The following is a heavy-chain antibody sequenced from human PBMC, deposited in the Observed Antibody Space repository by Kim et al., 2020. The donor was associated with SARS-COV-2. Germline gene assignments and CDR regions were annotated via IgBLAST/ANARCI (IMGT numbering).Heavy chain of an antibody. J-gene: IGHJ4*02. CDR3: AKDTGYNWNDGFVY. V-gene: IGHV3-23*01. Sequence: ADSVKGRFTISRDNSKNTLYLQMNSLRAEDTAVYYCAKDTGYNWNDGFVYWGQGTLVTVSS. D-gene: IGHD1-1*01.